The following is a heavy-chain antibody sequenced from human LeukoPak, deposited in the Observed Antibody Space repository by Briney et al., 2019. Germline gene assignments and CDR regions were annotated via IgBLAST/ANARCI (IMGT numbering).Heavy chain of an antibody. Sequence: GGSQRLSCAASGFTLSSYGVHWVRQAPGKGLEWVAFIRYDGSNKYYADSVKGRFTISRDNSKNTLYLQMNSLRAEDTAVYYCAKDAAHGSGSYYEPYFDYWGQGTLVTVSS. V-gene: IGHV3-30*02. J-gene: IGHJ4*02. D-gene: IGHD3-10*01. CDR2: IRYDGSNK. CDR1: GFTLSSYG. CDR3: AKDAAHGSGSYYEPYFDY.